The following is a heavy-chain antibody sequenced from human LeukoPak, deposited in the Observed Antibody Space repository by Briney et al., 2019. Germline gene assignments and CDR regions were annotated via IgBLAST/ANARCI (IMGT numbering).Heavy chain of an antibody. CDR2: IIPIFGTA. CDR1: GGTFSSYA. CDR3: ARDRGDYYYGMDV. V-gene: IGHV1-69*13. Sequence: WASVTVSCKASGGTFSSYAISWVRQAPGQGLEWMGGIIPIFGTANYAQKFQGRVTITADESTSTAYMELSSLRSEDTAVYYCARDRGDYYYGMDVWGQGTTVTVSS. J-gene: IGHJ6*02.